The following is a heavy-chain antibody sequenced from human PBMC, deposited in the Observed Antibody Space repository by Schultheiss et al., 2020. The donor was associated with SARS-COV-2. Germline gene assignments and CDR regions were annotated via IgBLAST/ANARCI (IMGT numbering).Heavy chain of an antibody. CDR3: ARDRNIALVMRYYSMDV. CDR1: GGTFSRYR. D-gene: IGHD5-18*01. Sequence: SVKVSCKASGGTFSRYRISWVRQAPGQGLEWMGGIIPIFGTANYAQKFQGRVTITADESTSTVYLELSSLKSGDTAVYYCARDRNIALVMRYYSMDVWGQGTTVTVSS. CDR2: IIPIFGTA. V-gene: IGHV1-69*13. J-gene: IGHJ6*02.